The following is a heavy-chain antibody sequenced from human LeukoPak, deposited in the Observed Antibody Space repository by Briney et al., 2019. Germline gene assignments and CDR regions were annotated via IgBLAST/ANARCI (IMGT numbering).Heavy chain of an antibody. D-gene: IGHD2-2*02. J-gene: IGHJ3*02. Sequence: ASVKVSCKASGGTFSSYTISWVRQAPGQGLEWMGRIIPILGIANYAQKFQGRVTITADKSTSTAYMELSSLRSEDTAVYYCPNSRQLLYRHAFDIWGQGTMVTVSS. V-gene: IGHV1-69*02. CDR3: PNSRQLLYRHAFDI. CDR2: IIPILGIA. CDR1: GGTFSSYT.